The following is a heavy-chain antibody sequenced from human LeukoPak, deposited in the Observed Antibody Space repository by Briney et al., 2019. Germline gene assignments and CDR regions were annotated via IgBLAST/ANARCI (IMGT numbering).Heavy chain of an antibody. D-gene: IGHD2-15*01. CDR2: IRSKAYGGTA. Sequence: GGSLRLSCTASGFTFGDSAMSWVRQAPGKGLEWVSFIRSKAYGGTAEYAASVKGRFTISRDDSKSIAYLQMSSLKTEDTAVYYCSKGPTSATFDYWGQGTLVTVSS. V-gene: IGHV3-49*04. CDR3: SKGPTSATFDY. CDR1: GFTFGDSA. J-gene: IGHJ4*02.